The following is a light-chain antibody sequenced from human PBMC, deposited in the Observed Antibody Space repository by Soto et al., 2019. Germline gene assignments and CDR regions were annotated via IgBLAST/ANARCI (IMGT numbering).Light chain of an antibody. CDR1: SSNIGAGYD. J-gene: IGLJ3*02. CDR3: QSYDSSLSGSV. V-gene: IGLV1-40*01. CDR2: ANT. Sequence: QSVLTQTPSVSGAPGQRVTISCTGSSSNIGAGYDVHWYQQLPGTTPKLLIYANTNQPSGVPDRFSGSKSGTSASLAITGLQAEDEADYYCQSYDSSLSGSVFGGGTKLTVL.